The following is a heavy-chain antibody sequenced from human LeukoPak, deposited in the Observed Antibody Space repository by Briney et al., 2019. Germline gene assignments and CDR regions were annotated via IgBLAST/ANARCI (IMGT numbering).Heavy chain of an antibody. CDR2: IKEDGSEK. V-gene: IGHV3-7*01. Sequence: EGSLSLSCAASGFTLSNYWMSWVRQAPGKGLEWVANIKEDGSEKYYVDSVKGRFTISRDNARNSLYLQMNSLRAEDTAVYYCARGDMTTVTYFDYWGQGTLVTVSS. D-gene: IGHD4-17*01. CDR1: GFTLSNYW. J-gene: IGHJ4*02. CDR3: ARGDMTTVTYFDY.